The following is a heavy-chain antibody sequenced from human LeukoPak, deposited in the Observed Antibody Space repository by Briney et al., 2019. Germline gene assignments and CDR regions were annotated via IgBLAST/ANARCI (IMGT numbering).Heavy chain of an antibody. CDR2: ISGSGGST. CDR3: AKDEGLVGATTFDY. CDR1: GVTFSRYA. V-gene: IGHV3-23*01. J-gene: IGHJ4*02. D-gene: IGHD1-26*01. Sequence: GGSLRLSCAASGVTFSRYAMSWVRQAPGKGLERVTAISGSGGSTYYADSVKGRFTISRDNSKNTLYLQMNSLRAEDTAVYYCAKDEGLVGATTFDYWGQGTLVTVSS.